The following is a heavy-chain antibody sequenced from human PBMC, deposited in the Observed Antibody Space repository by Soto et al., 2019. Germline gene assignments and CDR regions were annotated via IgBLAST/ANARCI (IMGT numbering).Heavy chain of an antibody. V-gene: IGHV3-11*01. CDR3: ARDRGIEATGVGYYFDY. D-gene: IGHD5-12*01. Sequence: QVQLVESGGDLVKPGGSLRLSCAASGFIFGHYYMSWIRQAPGKGLEWISYITESDDTTSYADSVKGRFTISRDNAQNSLYLQMKGLRVEDTAVYYCARDRGIEATGVGYYFDYWGQGTLVTVSS. J-gene: IGHJ4*02. CDR2: ITESDDTT. CDR1: GFIFGHYY.